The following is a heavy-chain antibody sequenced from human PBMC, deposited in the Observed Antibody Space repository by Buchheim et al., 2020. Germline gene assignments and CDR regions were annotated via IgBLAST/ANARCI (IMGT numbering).Heavy chain of an antibody. V-gene: IGHV3-30*18. CDR1: GFTVSSYG. CDR2: ISYDGSNK. J-gene: IGHJ4*02. Sequence: QVQLVESGGGVVQPGRSLRLSCAASGFTVSSYGMHWVRQAPGKGLEWVAVISYDGSNKYYADSVKGRFTISRDNSKNTLYLQMNSLRAEDTAVYYCAKEDVQDAERYGDSFPKSRWGQGTL. CDR3: AKEDVQDAERYGDSFPKSR. D-gene: IGHD4-17*01.